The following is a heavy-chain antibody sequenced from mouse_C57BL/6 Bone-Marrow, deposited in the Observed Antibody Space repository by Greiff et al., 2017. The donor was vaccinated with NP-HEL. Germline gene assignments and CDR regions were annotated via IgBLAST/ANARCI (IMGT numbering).Heavy chain of an antibody. D-gene: IGHD2-5*01. CDR2: IDPETGGT. Sequence: QVQLQQSGAELVRPGASVTLSCKASGYTFTDYEMHWVKQTPVHGLEWIGAIDPETGGTAYNQKFKGKAILTADKSSSTAYMELRSLTSEDSAVYYCTRRVYSNYGYFDYWGQGTTLTVSS. V-gene: IGHV1-15*01. J-gene: IGHJ2*01. CDR1: GYTFTDYE. CDR3: TRRVYSNYGYFDY.